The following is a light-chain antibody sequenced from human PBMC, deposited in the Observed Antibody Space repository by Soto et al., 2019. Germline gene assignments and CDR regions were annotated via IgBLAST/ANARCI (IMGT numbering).Light chain of an antibody. CDR1: SSNIGAAYD. V-gene: IGLV1-40*01. CDR2: TNS. Sequence: QAVVTQPPSVFAAPGQRVTISCTGSSSNIGAAYDVHWYQQLPGTAPKLLIYTNSNRPSGVPDRFSGSTSGTSASLAITGLQPEDEADYYCQSYDNSLSGRVVFGGGTKLTVL. J-gene: IGLJ2*01. CDR3: QSYDNSLSGRVV.